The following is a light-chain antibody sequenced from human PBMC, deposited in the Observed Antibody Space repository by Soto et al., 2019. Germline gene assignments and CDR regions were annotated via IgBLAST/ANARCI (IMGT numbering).Light chain of an antibody. CDR3: ATWDDSLNAYV. CDR2: YDG. J-gene: IGLJ1*01. Sequence: QSVLTQPPSVSEAPRQRVTISCSGSSSNIGNNGVNWYQQLPGKAPKLLIYYDGLKPSGVSDRFSGSKSGTSASLAISGLQSEDEADYYCATWDDSLNAYVFGIGTKVTVL. V-gene: IGLV1-36*01. CDR1: SSNIGNNG.